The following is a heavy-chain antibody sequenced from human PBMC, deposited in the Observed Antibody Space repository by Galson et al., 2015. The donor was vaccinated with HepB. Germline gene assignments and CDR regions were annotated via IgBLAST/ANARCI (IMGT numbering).Heavy chain of an antibody. V-gene: IGHV1-8*01. CDR2: MNPNSGNT. J-gene: IGHJ4*02. CDR3: AREGGGYSGYGPYYSNY. Sequence: SVKVSCKASGYTFTSYDINWVRQATGQGLEWMGWMNPNSGNTGYAQKFQGRVTMTRNTSINTAYMELSSLRSEDTAVYYCAREGGGYSGYGPYYSNYWGQGTLVTVSS. D-gene: IGHD5-12*01. CDR1: GYTFTSYD.